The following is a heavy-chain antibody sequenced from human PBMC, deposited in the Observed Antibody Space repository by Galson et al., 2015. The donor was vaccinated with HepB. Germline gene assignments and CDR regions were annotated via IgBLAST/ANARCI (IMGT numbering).Heavy chain of an antibody. CDR2: IYSGGSA. CDR1: GFTVSSNY. D-gene: IGHD3-3*01. Sequence: SLRLSCAASGFTVSSNYMSWVRQAPGKGLEWVSVIYSGGSAYYADSVKGRFTISRDNSKNTLYLQMNSLRAEDTAVYYCAQGSDLGWFDPWGQGTLVTVSS. V-gene: IGHV3-53*01. CDR3: AQGSDLGWFDP. J-gene: IGHJ5*02.